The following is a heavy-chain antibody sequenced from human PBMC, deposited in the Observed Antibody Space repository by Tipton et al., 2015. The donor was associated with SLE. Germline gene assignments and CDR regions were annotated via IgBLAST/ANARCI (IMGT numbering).Heavy chain of an antibody. Sequence: TLSLTCAVYGGSFSNNYWWGWVRQPPGKGLEWIGEISDSGSTNYSPSLKSRVTISVDTSKNQFSLKVSSVTAADTAVYYCARDHGGSYYGWFDPWGQGTLVTVSS. V-gene: IGHV4-34*01. CDR2: ISDSGST. CDR3: ARDHGGSYYGWFDP. J-gene: IGHJ5*02. D-gene: IGHD1-26*01. CDR1: GGSFSNNY.